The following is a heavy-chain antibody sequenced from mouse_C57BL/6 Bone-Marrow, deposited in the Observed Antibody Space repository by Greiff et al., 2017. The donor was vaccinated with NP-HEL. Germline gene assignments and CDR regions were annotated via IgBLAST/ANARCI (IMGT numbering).Heavy chain of an antibody. CDR2: INPSNGGT. D-gene: IGHD1-1*01. CDR3: ARDTTVVEGYAMDY. V-gene: IGHV1-53*01. CDR1: GYNFTSYW. Sequence: QVQLQQPGTELVKPGASVKLSCKASGYNFTSYWMRWVKQRPGQGLEWIGNINPSNGGTNYNEKFKSKATLTVDKSSSTAYMQLSSLTSEDSAVYYCARDTTVVEGYAMDYWGQGTSVTVSS. J-gene: IGHJ4*01.